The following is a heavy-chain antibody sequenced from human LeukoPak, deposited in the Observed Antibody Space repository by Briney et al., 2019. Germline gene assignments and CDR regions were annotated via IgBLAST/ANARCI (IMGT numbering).Heavy chain of an antibody. J-gene: IGHJ4*02. Sequence: SETLSLTSAVYGGSFSGYYWSWIRQPPGKGLEWIGEINHSGSTNYNPSLKSRVTISVDTSKNQFSLKLSSVTAADTAVYYCARLRFPPLYYFDYWGQGTLVTVSS. V-gene: IGHV4-34*01. CDR1: GGSFSGYY. CDR2: INHSGST. CDR3: ARLRFPPLYYFDY. D-gene: IGHD2-2*01.